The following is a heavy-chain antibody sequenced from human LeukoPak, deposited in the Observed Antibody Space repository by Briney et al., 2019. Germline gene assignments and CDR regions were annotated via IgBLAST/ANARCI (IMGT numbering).Heavy chain of an antibody. CDR2: IRSSECST. Sequence: PAESPRPSWLPSVSSLSRPAMHCVRHPPWHVRGYASAIRSSECSTYYADYENGRVTISNVNSKNTLYLQMCSLRAEDSVVYYCVKGRVGIFTGYYISLLDYWGQGTLVTVSS. CDR3: VKGRVGIFTGYYISLLDY. D-gene: IGHD3-9*01. V-gene: IGHV3-64D*06. CDR1: VSSLSRPA. J-gene: IGHJ4*02.